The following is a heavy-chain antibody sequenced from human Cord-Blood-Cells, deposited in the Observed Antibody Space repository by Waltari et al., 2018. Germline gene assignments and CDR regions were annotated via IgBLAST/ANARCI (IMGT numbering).Heavy chain of an antibody. CDR3: ARDHCSSTSCYNYWYFDL. J-gene: IGHJ2*01. V-gene: IGHV6-1*01. Sequence: QVQLQQSGPGLVKPSQTLSLTCAISGDSVSSISAAWNWSRPSPSRALEWLGRTYYRSKWYNDYAVSVKSRITINPDTSKNQFSLQLNSVTPEDTAVYYCARDHCSSTSCYNYWYFDLWGRGTLVTVSS. CDR2: TYYRSKWYN. CDR1: GDSVSSISAA. D-gene: IGHD2-2*02.